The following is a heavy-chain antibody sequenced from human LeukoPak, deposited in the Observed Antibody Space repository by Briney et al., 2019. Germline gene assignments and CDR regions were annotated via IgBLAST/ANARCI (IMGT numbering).Heavy chain of an antibody. D-gene: IGHD2-2*01. V-gene: IGHV1-3*01. CDR1: GYTFTTYA. Sequence: ASVKVSCKASGYTFTTYAMHWVRQAPGQRLEWMGWINAGNGDTKYSQKFQGRVTITRDTSASTAYMELSSLRSEDTGAYYCARGRYCTTTSCLNWFDPWGQGTLVTVSS. CDR2: INAGNGDT. CDR3: ARGRYCTTTSCLNWFDP. J-gene: IGHJ5*02.